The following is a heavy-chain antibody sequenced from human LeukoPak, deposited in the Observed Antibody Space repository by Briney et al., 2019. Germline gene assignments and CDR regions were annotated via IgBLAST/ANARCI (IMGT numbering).Heavy chain of an antibody. V-gene: IGHV3-21*01. CDR2: ISSSSSYI. Sequence: GGSPRLSCAASGFTFGTYSVNWVRQAPGKGLEWVSSISSSSSYIYYADSVKGRFTISRDNAKNSLYLQMNSLRVGDTAVYYCARDTNGSPYYFDYWGQGTLVTVSS. CDR1: GFTFGTYS. J-gene: IGHJ4*02. D-gene: IGHD1-26*01. CDR3: ARDTNGSPYYFDY.